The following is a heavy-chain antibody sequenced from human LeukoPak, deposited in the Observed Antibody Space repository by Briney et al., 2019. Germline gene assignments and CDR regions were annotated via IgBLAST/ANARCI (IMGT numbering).Heavy chain of an antibody. V-gene: IGHV3-48*01. D-gene: IGHD4-17*01. CDR3: ARVQGDLGDYVIDS. CDR1: GLTFSHYP. J-gene: IGHJ1*01. CDR2: NTVYSSNI. Sequence: GGSLSLSCTPSGLTFSHYPMHWVRQPPGKGLEWVSYNTVYSSNIYYAHSLKGRFIIPRENAKSSLYLQVNSLRAGDRAVYYCARVQGDLGDYVIDSWGQGTLVTVSS.